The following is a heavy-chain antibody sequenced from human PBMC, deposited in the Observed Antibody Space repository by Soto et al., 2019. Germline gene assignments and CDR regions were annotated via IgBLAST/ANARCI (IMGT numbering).Heavy chain of an antibody. V-gene: IGHV4-30-2*01. Sequence: SETLSLTCAVSGGSISSGGYSWSWIRQPPGKGLEWIGYIYHSGSTYYNPSLKSRVTISVDRSKNQFSLKLSSVTAADTAVYYCARGVYDILTGYSAATYYFDYWGQGTLVTVSS. CDR2: IYHSGST. J-gene: IGHJ4*02. CDR1: GGSISSGGYS. D-gene: IGHD3-9*01. CDR3: ARGVYDILTGYSAATYYFDY.